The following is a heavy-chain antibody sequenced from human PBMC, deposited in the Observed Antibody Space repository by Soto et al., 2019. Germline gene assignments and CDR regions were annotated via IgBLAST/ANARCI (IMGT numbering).Heavy chain of an antibody. V-gene: IGHV3-53*01. CDR2: IYSGGTT. J-gene: IGHJ5*02. Sequence: EVQLVESGGGLMQPGGSLRLSCAVSGFTVSSNYMSWVRQAPGKGLEWVSVIYSGGTTYYADSVKGRFTISRDISQNTLYLQMNSLRAEDTAMYYCARSAGSGWYWSRFDPWGQGTLVTVSS. D-gene: IGHD6-19*01. CDR3: ARSAGSGWYWSRFDP. CDR1: GFTVSSNY.